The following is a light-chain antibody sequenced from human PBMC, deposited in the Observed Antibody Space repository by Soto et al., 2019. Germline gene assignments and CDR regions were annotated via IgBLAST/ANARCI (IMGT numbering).Light chain of an antibody. CDR1: QSVSSNY. J-gene: IGKJ1*01. CDR3: HQYGHSPKT. Sequence: EIVLTQSPDTLSLSPGERATLSCRASQSVSSNYLAWFQQKPGQAPRLLIYGASSRATGIPDRFSGSGSGTDFPLTISRLEPEDFAVYYCHQYGHSPKTFGQGTKVEIK. V-gene: IGKV3-20*01. CDR2: GAS.